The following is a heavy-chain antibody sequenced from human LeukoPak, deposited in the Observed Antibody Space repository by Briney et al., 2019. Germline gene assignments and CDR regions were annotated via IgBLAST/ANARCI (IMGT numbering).Heavy chain of an antibody. Sequence: SETLSLTCAVYGGSFSGYYWSWIRQPPGKGLEWIGETNHSGSTNYNPSLKSRVTISVDTSKNQFSLKLSSVTAADTAVYYCARGGGWRYSSSWYYFDYWGQGTLVTVSS. CDR2: TNHSGST. D-gene: IGHD6-13*01. CDR1: GGSFSGYY. J-gene: IGHJ4*02. CDR3: ARGGGWRYSSSWYYFDY. V-gene: IGHV4-34*01.